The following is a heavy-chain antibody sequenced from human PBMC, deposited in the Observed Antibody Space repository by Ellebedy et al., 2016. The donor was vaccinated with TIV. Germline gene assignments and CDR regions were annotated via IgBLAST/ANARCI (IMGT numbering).Heavy chain of an antibody. V-gene: IGHV3-74*01. D-gene: IGHD4-23*01. J-gene: IGHJ6*02. CDR3: VRDKQDYGGGYYFDGMDV. CDR1: GFTFSGYW. Sequence: GESLKISCAASGFTFSGYWMHWVRQPPGKGLVWVSRIATDGSSTTYADSVKGRFSISRDNAKNTLYLHMSSLRAEETAVYYCVRDKQDYGGGYYFDGMDVWGQGTMVTISS. CDR2: IATDGSST.